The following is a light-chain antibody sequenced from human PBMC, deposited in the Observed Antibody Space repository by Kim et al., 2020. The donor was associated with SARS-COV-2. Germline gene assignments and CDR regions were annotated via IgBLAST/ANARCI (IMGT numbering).Light chain of an antibody. Sequence: DIQMTQFPSTLSASVGDRVTITCRASQNIGSWLAWYHQRPGRAPNLLIYDASDLESGVPSRFSGSGSGTEFTLTISSLQPEDFATYYCQQYHSYSYSFGQGTKLEIK. V-gene: IGKV1-5*01. CDR1: QNIGSW. CDR3: QQYHSYSYS. CDR2: DAS. J-gene: IGKJ2*03.